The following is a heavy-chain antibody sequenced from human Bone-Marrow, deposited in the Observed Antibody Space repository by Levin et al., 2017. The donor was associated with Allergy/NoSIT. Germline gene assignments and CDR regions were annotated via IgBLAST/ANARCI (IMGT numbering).Heavy chain of an antibody. J-gene: IGHJ6*02. CDR1: GYTFTSYD. V-gene: IGHV1-8*01. CDR2: MNPNSGNT. CDR3: ARGDPGAGTLWVPRCGDYGMDV. Sequence: ASVKVSCKASGYTFTSYDINWVRQATGQGLEWMGWMNPNSGNTGYAQKFQGRVTMTRNTSISTAYMELSSLRSEDTAVYYCARGDPGAGTLWVPRCGDYGMDVWGQGTTVTVSS. D-gene: IGHD1-7*01.